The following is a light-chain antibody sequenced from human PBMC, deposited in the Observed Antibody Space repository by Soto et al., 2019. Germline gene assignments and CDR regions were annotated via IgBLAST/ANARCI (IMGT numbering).Light chain of an antibody. CDR1: QSVSSSY. CDR3: QQYGNSPQT. Sequence: EIVLTQSPGTLSLSPGERATLSCRASQSVSSSYLAWYQQKPGQAPRLLIYGASSRATGIPDRFSGSGSGTDFTLTISRLEPEDFAVYYCQQYGNSPQTFGQGTKVEMK. CDR2: GAS. J-gene: IGKJ1*01. V-gene: IGKV3-20*01.